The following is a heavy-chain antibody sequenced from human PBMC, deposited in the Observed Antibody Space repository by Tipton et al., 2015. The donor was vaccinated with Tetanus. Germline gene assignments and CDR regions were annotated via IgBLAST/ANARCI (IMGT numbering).Heavy chain of an antibody. D-gene: IGHD4-17*01. Sequence: SIYYTGSTYYNPSLKSRVTISVDTSKNQFSLRLSSVTAADTAVYYCARDFGDARTDYWGQGTLVTVSS. CDR2: IYYTGST. J-gene: IGHJ4*02. V-gene: IGHV4-39*01. CDR3: ARDFGDARTDY.